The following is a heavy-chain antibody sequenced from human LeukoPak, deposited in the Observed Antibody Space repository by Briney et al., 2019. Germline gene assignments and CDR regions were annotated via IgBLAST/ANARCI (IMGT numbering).Heavy chain of an antibody. CDR1: GYTFTSYG. V-gene: IGHV1-18*01. Sequence: SVKVSCKASGYTFTSYGISWVRQAPGQGLEWMGWISAYNGNTNYAQKLQGRVTMTTDTSTSTAYMELRSLRSDDTAVYYCAREPDEYSSGWYATNGMDVWGQGTTVTVSS. J-gene: IGHJ6*02. CDR3: AREPDEYSSGWYATNGMDV. CDR2: ISAYNGNT. D-gene: IGHD6-19*01.